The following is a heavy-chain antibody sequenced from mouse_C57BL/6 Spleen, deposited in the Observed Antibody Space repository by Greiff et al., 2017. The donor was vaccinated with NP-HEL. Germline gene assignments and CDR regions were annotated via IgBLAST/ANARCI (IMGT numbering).Heavy chain of an antibody. CDR1: GYTFTSYG. V-gene: IGHV1-81*01. J-gene: IGHJ2*01. Sequence: VKLQESGAELARPGASVKLSCKASGYTFTSYGISWVKQRTGQGLEWIGEIYPRSGNTYYNEKFKGKATLTADKSSSTAYMELRSLTSEDSAVYFCARDYDYYFDYWGQGTTLTVSS. CDR2: IYPRSGNT. D-gene: IGHD2-4*01. CDR3: ARDYDYYFDY.